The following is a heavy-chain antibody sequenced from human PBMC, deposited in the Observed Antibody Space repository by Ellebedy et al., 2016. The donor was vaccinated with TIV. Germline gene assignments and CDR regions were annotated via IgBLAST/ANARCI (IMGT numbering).Heavy chain of an antibody. Sequence: GESLKISCAASGFTFSSYWMSWVRQAPGKGLEWVASIKQDGSEKSSVDSVKGSFTVTRDNAKNSLYLQMDSLRVEDTAVYYCLVTTRSRAFDYWGQGTLVTVSS. CDR2: IKQDGSEK. V-gene: IGHV3-7*03. J-gene: IGHJ4*02. CDR1: GFTFSSYW. D-gene: IGHD4-17*01. CDR3: LVTTRSRAFDY.